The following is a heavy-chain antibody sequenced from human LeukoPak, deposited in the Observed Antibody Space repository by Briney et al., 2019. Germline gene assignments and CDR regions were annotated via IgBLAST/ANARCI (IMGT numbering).Heavy chain of an antibody. CDR3: AKPSIAYAPRSHFDY. V-gene: IGHV3-30*18. CDR2: ISYDGSNK. Sequence: PGRSLRLSCAASGFTFGSYGMHWVRQAPGKGLEWVAVISYDGSNKYYADSVKGRFTISRDNSKNTLYLQMNSLRAEDTAVYYCAKPSIAYAPRSHFDYWGQGTLVTVSS. D-gene: IGHD6-6*01. J-gene: IGHJ4*02. CDR1: GFTFGSYG.